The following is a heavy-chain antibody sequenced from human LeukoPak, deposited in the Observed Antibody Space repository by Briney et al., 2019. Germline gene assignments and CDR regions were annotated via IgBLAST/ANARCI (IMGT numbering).Heavy chain of an antibody. J-gene: IGHJ3*02. V-gene: IGHV5-51*01. CDR3: ARHGSSSWYSTHAFDI. Sequence: KVGESLKISCKGSGYSFTSYWIGWVRQMPGKGLEWMGIIYPGDSDTRYSPSFQGQVTISADKSISTAYLQWSSLKASDTAMYYCARHGSSSWYSTHAFDIWGQGTMVTVSS. CDR1: GYSFTSYW. D-gene: IGHD6-13*01. CDR2: IYPGDSDT.